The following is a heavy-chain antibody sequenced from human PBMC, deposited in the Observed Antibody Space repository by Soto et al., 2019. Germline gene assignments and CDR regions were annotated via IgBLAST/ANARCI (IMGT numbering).Heavy chain of an antibody. Sequence: QVQLVQSGAEVKKPGSSVKVSCKASGGTFSSYAISWVRQAPGQGLEWMGGIIPIFGKAKDAQKFQGRVTITKKESTSTAYMELSSLRSEATAVYYCASLLRGYSGTGDYWGQGTLVTVSS. CDR3: ASLLRGYSGTGDY. V-gene: IGHV1-69*05. J-gene: IGHJ4*02. D-gene: IGHD5-12*01. CDR2: IIPIFGKA. CDR1: GGTFSSYA.